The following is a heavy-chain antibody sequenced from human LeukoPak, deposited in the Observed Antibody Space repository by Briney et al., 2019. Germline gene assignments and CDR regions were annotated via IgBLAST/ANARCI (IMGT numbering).Heavy chain of an antibody. D-gene: IGHD3-3*01. V-gene: IGHV3-7*01. CDR2: IKQDGSEK. Sequence: QPGGSLRLSCAASGFTFSSYWMSWVRQAPGKGLEWVANIKQDGSEKYYVDSVKGRFTISRDNAKNSLYLQMNSLRAEDTAVYYCARAETLRLRFLEWLYAFDIWGQGTMVTVSS. CDR3: ARAETLRLRFLEWLYAFDI. J-gene: IGHJ3*02. CDR1: GFTFSSYW.